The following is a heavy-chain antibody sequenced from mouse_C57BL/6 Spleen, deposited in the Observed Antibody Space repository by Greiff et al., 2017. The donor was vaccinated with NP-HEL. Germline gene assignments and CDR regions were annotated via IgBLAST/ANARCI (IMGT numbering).Heavy chain of an antibody. CDR3: ARGETAQATDAMDY. V-gene: IGHV1-26*01. CDR1: GYTFTDYY. Sequence: EVQLQQSGPELVKPGASVKISCKASGYTFTDYYMNWVKQSHGKSLEWIGDINPNNGGTSYNQKFKGKATLTVDKSSSTAYMELRSLTSEDSAVYYCARGETAQATDAMDYWGQGTSVTVSS. CDR2: INPNNGGT. D-gene: IGHD3-2*02. J-gene: IGHJ4*01.